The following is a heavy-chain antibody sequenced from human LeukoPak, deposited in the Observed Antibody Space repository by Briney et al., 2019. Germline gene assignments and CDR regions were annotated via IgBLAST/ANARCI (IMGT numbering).Heavy chain of an antibody. CDR3: ARDVTGSSAFDY. CDR1: GGTFSSYT. D-gene: IGHD2-2*01. J-gene: IGHJ4*02. CDR2: IIPIFGTA. Sequence: ASVKVSCKASGGTFSSYTISWVRQAPGQGLEWMGRIIPIFGTANYAQKFQGRVTITTDESTSTAYMELSSLRSEDTAVYYCARDVTGSSAFDYWGQGTLVTVSS. V-gene: IGHV1-69*05.